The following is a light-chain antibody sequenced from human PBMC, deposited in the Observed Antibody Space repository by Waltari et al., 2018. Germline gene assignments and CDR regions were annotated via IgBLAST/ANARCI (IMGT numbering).Light chain of an antibody. J-gene: IGLJ2*01. CDR2: VNHDGGH. CDR1: SGHTSYA. Sequence: QLVVTQSPSASASLGASLKLTCTLTSGHTSYAIAWHQPQSEKGPRFLMRVNHDGGHSRWDGIPDRFAGSSSGAERYLTIARLQSEDEADYYCQTWDTETVVFGGGTKVTVV. CDR3: QTWDTETVV. V-gene: IGLV4-69*01.